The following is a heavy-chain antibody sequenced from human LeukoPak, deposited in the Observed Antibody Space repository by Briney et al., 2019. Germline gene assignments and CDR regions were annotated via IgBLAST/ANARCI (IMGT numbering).Heavy chain of an antibody. V-gene: IGHV4-34*01. Sequence: SETLSLTCAVYGGSFSGYYWSWVRQPPGKGLEWIGEINHSGSTNYNPSLKSRVTISVDKSKNQFSLKLSSVTAADTAVYYCAGSWSSPYDYWGQGTLVTVSS. CDR3: AGSWSSPYDY. D-gene: IGHD6-13*01. J-gene: IGHJ4*02. CDR2: INHSGST. CDR1: GGSFSGYY.